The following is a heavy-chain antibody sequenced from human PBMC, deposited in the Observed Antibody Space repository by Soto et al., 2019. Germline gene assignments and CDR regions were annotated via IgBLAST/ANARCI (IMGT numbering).Heavy chain of an antibody. D-gene: IGHD2-2*01. V-gene: IGHV4-59*01. CDR1: GGSISSYY. CDR3: ARGTAAMPEYFQH. CDR2: IYYSGST. J-gene: IGHJ1*01. Sequence: SETLSLTCTVSGGSISSYYWSWIRQPPGKGLEWIGYIYYSGSTNYNPSLKSRVTISVDTSKNQFSLKLSSVTAADTAVYYCARGTAAMPEYFQHWGQGTLVTVSS.